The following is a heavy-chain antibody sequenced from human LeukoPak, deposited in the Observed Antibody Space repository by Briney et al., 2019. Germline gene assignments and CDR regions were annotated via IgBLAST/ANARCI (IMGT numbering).Heavy chain of an antibody. CDR2: ILYSGTT. V-gene: IGHV4-30-4*08. CDR1: SASISSCGYY. J-gene: IGHJ2*01. D-gene: IGHD3-10*01. Sequence: SQTLSLTCTVSSASISSCGYYWSWIRQPPGKGLEWIAYILYSGTTYNNPSLKSRLTISMNTSKNQFSLTLSSVTAADTAVYYCARDRPYGSGSYYGRNWYFDLWGRGTLVTVSS. CDR3: ARDRPYGSGSYYGRNWYFDL.